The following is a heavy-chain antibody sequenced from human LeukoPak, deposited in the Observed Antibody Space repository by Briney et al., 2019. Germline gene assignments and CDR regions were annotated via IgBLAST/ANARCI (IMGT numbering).Heavy chain of an antibody. D-gene: IGHD2-2*01. CDR3: ARGGDFGVPAPLGIDAFDF. CDR2: IRSRAYAATT. V-gene: IGHV3-49*04. CDR1: GFTFSSYW. Sequence: GGSLRLSCAASGFTFSSYWMGWVRQAPGKGLEWVGFIRSRAYAATTEYAASVKGRFTISRDDSRSIAYLQMSSLKIEDTAVYYCARGGDFGVPAPLGIDAFDFWGQGTMVTVSS. J-gene: IGHJ3*01.